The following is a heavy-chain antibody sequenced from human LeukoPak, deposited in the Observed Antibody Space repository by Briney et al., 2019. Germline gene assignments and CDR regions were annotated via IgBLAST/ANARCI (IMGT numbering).Heavy chain of an antibody. CDR1: GFTFSSYA. J-gene: IGHJ4*02. Sequence: PGGSLRLSCAASGFTFSSYAMSWVRQAPGKGLEWVSAISGSGGSTYYADSVKGRFTISRDNSKNTLYLQMNSPRAEDTAVYYCAKGGVIQLWLVGDLYYFDYWGQGTLVTVSS. V-gene: IGHV3-23*01. D-gene: IGHD5-18*01. CDR2: ISGSGGST. CDR3: AKGGVIQLWLVGDLYYFDY.